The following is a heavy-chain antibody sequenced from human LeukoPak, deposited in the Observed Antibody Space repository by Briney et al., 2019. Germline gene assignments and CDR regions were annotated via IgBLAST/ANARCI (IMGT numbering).Heavy chain of an antibody. CDR2: IYYSGST. D-gene: IGHD6-25*01. V-gene: IGHV4-59*01. J-gene: IGHJ6*03. CDR3: ARVAAGDYYYYYYMDV. CDR1: GGSISSYY. Sequence: PSETLSLTCTVSGGSISSYYWSWIRQPPGKGLEWIGYIYYSGSTNYNPSPKSRVTISVDTSKNQFSLKLSSVTAADTAVYYCARVAAGDYYYYYYMDVWGKGTTVTVSS.